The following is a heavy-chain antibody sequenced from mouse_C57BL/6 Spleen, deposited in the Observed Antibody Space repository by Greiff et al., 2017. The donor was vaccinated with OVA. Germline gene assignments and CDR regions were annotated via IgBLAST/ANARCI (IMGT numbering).Heavy chain of an antibody. CDR3: ARKGAYYSNYVWFAY. CDR2: ILPGSGST. V-gene: IGHV1-9*01. Sequence: QVQLQQSGAELMKPGASVKLSCKATGYTFTGYWIAWVKQRPGHGLEWIGEILPGSGSTNYNEKFKGKATFTADTSSNADYMQLSSLTTEDSAIYYCARKGAYYSNYVWFAYWGKGTLVTVSA. J-gene: IGHJ3*01. CDR1: GYTFTGYW. D-gene: IGHD2-5*01.